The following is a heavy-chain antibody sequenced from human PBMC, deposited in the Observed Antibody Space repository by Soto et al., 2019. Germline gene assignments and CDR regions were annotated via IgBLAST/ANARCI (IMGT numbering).Heavy chain of an antibody. CDR2: IIPIFGTA. CDR3: ARGYCSSTSCYGMDV. V-gene: IGHV1-69*01. D-gene: IGHD2-2*01. J-gene: IGHJ6*02. CDR1: GGSYSIDA. Sequence: SLMFSCKGAGGSYSIDAVSWVRQTQGQGLEWMGGIIPIFGTANYAQKFQGRVTITADESTSTAYMELSSLRSEDTAVYYCARGYCSSTSCYGMDVWGQATTVTVSS.